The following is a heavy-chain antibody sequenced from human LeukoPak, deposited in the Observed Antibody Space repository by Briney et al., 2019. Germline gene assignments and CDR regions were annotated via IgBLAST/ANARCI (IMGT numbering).Heavy chain of an antibody. J-gene: IGHJ5*02. CDR3: AMQVGIYGDYNNWFDP. V-gene: IGHV4-59*08. Sequence: SETLSLTCTVSGAXLSNYYCNWVRQPPGKELEWLGNVDYSGSTRYNPSLKSRATMSLDSSKNQFSLRLTSVTAADMAVYYCAMQVGIYGDYNNWFDPWGQGARVTVSS. D-gene: IGHD4-17*01. CDR1: GAXLSNYY. CDR2: VDYSGST.